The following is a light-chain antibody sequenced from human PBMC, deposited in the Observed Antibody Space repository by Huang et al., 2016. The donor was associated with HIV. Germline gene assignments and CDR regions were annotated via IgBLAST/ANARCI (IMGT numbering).Light chain of an antibody. CDR3: QQYYSSPFT. J-gene: IGKJ3*01. CDR2: WAS. CDR1: QTILHDSDSRND. Sequence: DIVMTQSPDSLAVSLGERATINCKSSQTILHDSDSRNDLAWYQQKPGQPPKLLIHWASSRKSGVPDRFIGSGSGTDFTLTISSLQAEDVAVYYCQQYYSSPFTFGPGTNVDI. V-gene: IGKV4-1*01.